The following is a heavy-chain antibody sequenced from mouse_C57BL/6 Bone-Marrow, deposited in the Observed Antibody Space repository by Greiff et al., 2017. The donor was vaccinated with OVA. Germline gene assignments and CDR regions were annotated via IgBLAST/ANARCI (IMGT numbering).Heavy chain of an antibody. Sequence: EVQLQQSGAELVRPGASVKLSCTASGFNIKDYYMHWVKQRPEQGLEWIGRIDPEDGATEYAPKFQGKATMTADTSSNTAYLQLSSLTSEDTAVYYCTTERGYYPFAYWGQGTLVTVSA. CDR2: IDPEDGAT. J-gene: IGHJ3*01. D-gene: IGHD2-3*01. V-gene: IGHV14-1*01. CDR1: GFNIKDYY. CDR3: TTERGYYPFAY.